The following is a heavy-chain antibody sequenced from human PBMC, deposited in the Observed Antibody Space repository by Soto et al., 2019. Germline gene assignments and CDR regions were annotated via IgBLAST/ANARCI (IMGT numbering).Heavy chain of an antibody. J-gene: IGHJ4*02. D-gene: IGHD2-15*01. V-gene: IGHV1-69*13. CDR2: IIPIFGTA. Sequence: SVKVSCKASGGTFSSYAISWVRQAPGQGLEWMGGIIPIFGTANYAQKFQGRVTITADESTSTAYMELSSLRSEDTAVYYCAREYCSGGSCYSSFDYWGQGTLVTVSS. CDR3: AREYCSGGSCYSSFDY. CDR1: GGTFSSYA.